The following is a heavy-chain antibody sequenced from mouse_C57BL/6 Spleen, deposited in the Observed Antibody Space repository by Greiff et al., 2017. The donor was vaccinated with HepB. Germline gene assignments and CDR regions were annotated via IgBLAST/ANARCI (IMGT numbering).Heavy chain of an antibody. CDR3: ARYPYYGSREGYAMDY. V-gene: IGHV1-76*01. CDR1: GYTFTDYY. J-gene: IGHJ4*01. Sequence: VKLVESGAELVRPGASVKLSCKASGYTFTDYYINWVKQRPGQGLEWIARIYPGSGNTYYNEKFKGKATLTAEKSSSTAYMQLSSLTSEDSAVYFCARYPYYGSREGYAMDYWGQGTSVTVSS. CDR2: IYPGSGNT. D-gene: IGHD1-1*01.